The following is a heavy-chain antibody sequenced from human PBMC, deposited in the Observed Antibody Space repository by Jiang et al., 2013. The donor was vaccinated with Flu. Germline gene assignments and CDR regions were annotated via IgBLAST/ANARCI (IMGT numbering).Heavy chain of an antibody. CDR2: INCGSGST. V-gene: IGHV1-46*01. J-gene: IGHJ4*02. D-gene: IGHD5-18*01. CDR1: GYTFTSYY. Sequence: KASGYTFTSYYIHWVRQAPGQGLEWMGLINCGSGSTSYPQKFQGRVTMTRDTSTTTVYMELSSLRSEDTTVYYCARIGGRGYTYGTFDYWGQGTQVTVSS. CDR3: ARIGGRGYTYGTFDY.